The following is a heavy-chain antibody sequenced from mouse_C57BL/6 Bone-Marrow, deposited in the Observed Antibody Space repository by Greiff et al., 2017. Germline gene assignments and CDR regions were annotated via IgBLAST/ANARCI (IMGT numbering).Heavy chain of an antibody. CDR3: ANYYGSSYWYFDV. CDR2: IHPNSGST. V-gene: IGHV1-64*01. J-gene: IGHJ1*03. D-gene: IGHD1-1*01. CDR1: GYTFTSYW. Sequence: QVQLQQSGPELVKPGASVKISCKASGYTFTSYWMHWVKQRPGQGLEWIGMIHPNSGSTNYNEKFKSKATLTVDKSSSTAYMQLSSLTSEDSAVYYCANYYGSSYWYFDVWGTGTTVTVSS.